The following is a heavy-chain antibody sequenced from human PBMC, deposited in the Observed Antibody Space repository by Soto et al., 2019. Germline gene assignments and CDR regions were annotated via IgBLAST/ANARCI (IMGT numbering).Heavy chain of an antibody. CDR1: GGSISSSSYY. CDR3: ARLTDTAMVNWYFDL. V-gene: IGHV4-39*01. CDR2: IYYSGST. Sequence: QLQLQESGPGLVKPSETLSLTCTVSGGSISSSSYYWGWIRQPPGKGLEWIGSIYYSGSTYYNPSLKSRVTISVDTSKNQFSLKLSSVTAADTAVYYCARLTDTAMVNWYFDLWGRGTLVTVSS. D-gene: IGHD5-18*01. J-gene: IGHJ2*01.